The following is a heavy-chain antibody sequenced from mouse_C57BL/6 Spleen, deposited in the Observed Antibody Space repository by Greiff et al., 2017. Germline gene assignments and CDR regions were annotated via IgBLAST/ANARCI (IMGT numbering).Heavy chain of an antibody. Sequence: VQLQQPGAELVKPGASVKLSCKASGYTFTSYWMHWVKQRPGQGLEWIGMIHPNSGSTNYNEKFKSKATLTVDQSSSTAYMQLSSLTSEDSAVYYCARRDYYGVYFDYWGQGTTLTVSS. CDR1: GYTFTSYW. D-gene: IGHD1-1*01. CDR3: ARRDYYGVYFDY. J-gene: IGHJ2*01. V-gene: IGHV1-64*01. CDR2: IHPNSGST.